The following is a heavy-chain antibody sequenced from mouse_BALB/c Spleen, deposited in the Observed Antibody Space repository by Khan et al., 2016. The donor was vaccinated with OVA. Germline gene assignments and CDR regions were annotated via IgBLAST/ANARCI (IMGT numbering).Heavy chain of an antibody. CDR2: ISYSGST. CDR1: GYSITSDYA. V-gene: IGHV3-2*02. CDR3: ARSRLNSSITSGFFDY. Sequence: EVQLQESGPGLVKPSQSLSLTCTVTGYSITSDYAWNWIRQFPGNKLEWMGYISYSGSTSYNPSLKSRISITRDTSKNQFFLQLNSVTTEDTATYYCARSRLNSSITSGFFDYWGQGTTLTVSS. D-gene: IGHD1-2*01. J-gene: IGHJ2*01.